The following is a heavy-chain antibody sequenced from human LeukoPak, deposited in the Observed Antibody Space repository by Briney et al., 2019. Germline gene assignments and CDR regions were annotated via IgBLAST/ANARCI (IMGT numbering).Heavy chain of an antibody. CDR3: ARGRYYDFWSGYYLFDY. J-gene: IGHJ4*02. V-gene: IGHV4-61*01. CDR1: GGSVSSGSYY. Sequence: PSETLSLTCTVSGGSVSSGSYYWSWIRQPPGKGLEWIGYIYYSGSTNYNPSLKSRVTISVDTSKNQFSLKLSSVTAADTAVYYCARGRYYDFWSGYYLFDYWGQGTLVTVSS. D-gene: IGHD3-3*01. CDR2: IYYSGST.